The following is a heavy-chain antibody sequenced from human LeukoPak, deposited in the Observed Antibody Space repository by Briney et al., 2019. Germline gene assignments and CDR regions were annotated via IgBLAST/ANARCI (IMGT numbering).Heavy chain of an antibody. J-gene: IGHJ6*03. V-gene: IGHV3-21*01. Sequence: GGSLRLSCAASGFTFSSYIMNWVRQAPGKGLEWVSSISSSSSYIYYADSVKGRFTISRDNAKNSLYLQMNSLRAEDTAVYYCARQTVVPAAIPSYYMDVWGKGTPVTVSS. CDR2: ISSSSSYI. CDR3: ARQTVVPAAIPSYYMDV. CDR1: GFTFSSYI. D-gene: IGHD2-2*01.